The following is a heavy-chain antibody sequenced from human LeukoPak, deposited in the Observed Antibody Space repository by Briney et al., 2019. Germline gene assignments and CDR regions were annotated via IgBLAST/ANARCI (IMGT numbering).Heavy chain of an antibody. CDR3: ARGRYDFWSGYPGAFDI. D-gene: IGHD3-3*01. V-gene: IGHV4-4*07. CDR1: GGSISSYY. J-gene: IGHJ3*02. Sequence: SETLSLTCTVSGGSISSYYWSWIRQPAGKGLEWIGRIYTSGSTNYNPSLKSRVTMSVDTSKDQFSLKLSSVTAADTAVYYCARGRYDFWSGYPGAFDIWGQGTMVTVSS. CDR2: IYTSGST.